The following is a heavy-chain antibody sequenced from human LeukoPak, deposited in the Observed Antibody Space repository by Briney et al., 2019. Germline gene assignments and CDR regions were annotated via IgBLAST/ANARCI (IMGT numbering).Heavy chain of an antibody. CDR1: GYTFTSYD. D-gene: IGHD2-15*01. CDR2: MNPNSGNT. Sequence: GASVKVSCKASGYTFTSYDINWVRQATGQGLEWMGWMNPNSGNTGYAQKFQGRVTMTRNTSISTAYMELSSLRSEDTAVYYCAREPHYCSGGSCYSGGYDYWGQGTLVTVSS. J-gene: IGHJ4*02. V-gene: IGHV1-8*01. CDR3: AREPHYCSGGSCYSGGYDY.